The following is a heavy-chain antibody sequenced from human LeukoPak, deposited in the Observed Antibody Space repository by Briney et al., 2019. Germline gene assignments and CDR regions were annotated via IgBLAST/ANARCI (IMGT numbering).Heavy chain of an antibody. CDR3: AREPLKLGSLDY. D-gene: IGHD1-7*01. J-gene: IGHJ4*02. CDR2: IYYSGST. Sequence: PSETLSLTCTVSGGSISSSSYYWGWIRQPPGKGLEWIGSIYYSGSTYYNPSLKSRVTISVDRSKNQFSLKLSSVTAADTAVYYCAREPLKLGSLDYWGQGTLVTVSS. V-gene: IGHV4-39*07. CDR1: GGSISSSSYY.